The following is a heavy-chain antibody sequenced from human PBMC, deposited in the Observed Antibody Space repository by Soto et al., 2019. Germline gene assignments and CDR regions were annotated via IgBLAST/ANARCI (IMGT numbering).Heavy chain of an antibody. J-gene: IGHJ5*02. CDR3: ARLSVYRSIWWFDP. CDR1: GYTFTSYD. Sequence: GASVKVSCKASGYTFTSYDINWVRQATGQGLEWMGWMNPNIVNTVYAQKFQGRVTMTRNTSISTAYMELSSLRSEDTAVYYCARLSVYRSIWWFDPWGQGTLVTVSS. D-gene: IGHD1-26*01. CDR2: MNPNIVNT. V-gene: IGHV1-8*01.